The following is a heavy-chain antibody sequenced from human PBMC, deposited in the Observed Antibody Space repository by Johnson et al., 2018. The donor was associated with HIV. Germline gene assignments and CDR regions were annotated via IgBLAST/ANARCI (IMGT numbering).Heavy chain of an antibody. CDR1: GFTVSSNY. D-gene: IGHD1-20*01. CDR2: IYSGGST. V-gene: IGHV3-66*02. CDR3: ARDNLATPCGAFDF. J-gene: IGHJ3*01. Sequence: VQLVESGGGLVQPGGSLRLSCAASGFTVSSNYMSWVRQAPGKGLEWVSVIYSGGSTYYADSVKGRFTISRDNSKKTLYLQMNSLRAEDTAVYYCARDNLATPCGAFDFLGQGTMVIVSS.